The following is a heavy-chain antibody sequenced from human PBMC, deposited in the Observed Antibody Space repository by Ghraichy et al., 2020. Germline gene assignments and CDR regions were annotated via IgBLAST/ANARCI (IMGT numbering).Heavy chain of an antibody. J-gene: IGHJ4*02. V-gene: IGHV1-69*13. D-gene: IGHD6-6*01. Sequence: SVKVSCKASGGTFSSYAISWVRQAPGQGLEWMGGIIPIFGTANYAQKFQGRVTITADESTSTAYMELSSLRSEDTAVYYCARIGPPSIYQLVGTFDYWGQGTIVTVSS. CDR1: GGTFSSYA. CDR3: ARIGPPSIYQLVGTFDY. CDR2: IIPIFGTA.